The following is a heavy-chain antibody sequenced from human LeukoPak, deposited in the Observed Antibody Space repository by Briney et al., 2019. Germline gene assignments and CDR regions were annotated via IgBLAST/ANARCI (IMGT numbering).Heavy chain of an antibody. D-gene: IGHD6-6*01. CDR3: ARGFISSPEYSSSSFGF. J-gene: IGHJ4*02. V-gene: IGHV1-2*02. Sequence: GASVKVSCKASGYIFTGYYMHWVRQAPGQGLEWMGWMNPNSGGTNYAQRFQGRVTMTRDTSTSTAYMEVNSLRSDDTAVYFCARGFISSPEYSSSSFGFWGQGTLVTVST. CDR1: GYIFTGYY. CDR2: MNPNSGGT.